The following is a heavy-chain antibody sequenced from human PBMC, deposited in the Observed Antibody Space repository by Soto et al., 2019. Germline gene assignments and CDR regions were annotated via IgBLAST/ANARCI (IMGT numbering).Heavy chain of an antibody. V-gene: IGHV4-34*01. J-gene: IGHJ6*02. CDR3: ARVPSSGSYYNRWYYGMDV. CDR1: GGSCSVYY. CDR2: INHSGST. D-gene: IGHD3-10*01. Sequence: SGTVALTSAGDGGSCSVYYWSWIRQPPGKGLEWIGEINHSGSTNYNPSLKSRVTISVDTSKNQFSLKLSSVTAADTAVYYCARVPSSGSYYNRWYYGMDVWGQGTTVT.